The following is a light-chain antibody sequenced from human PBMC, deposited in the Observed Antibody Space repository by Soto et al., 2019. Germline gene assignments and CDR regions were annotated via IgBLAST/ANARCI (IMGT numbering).Light chain of an antibody. CDR1: QSVSSY. Sequence: EIVLTQSPATLSLSPGERATLSCRASQSVSSYLAWYQQKSGQAPRLLIYDSSNRATGIPARFSGSGSGTDCTLTISSLEPEDFGVYDCHQRSNWPPYTFGQGTKREIK. CDR2: DSS. CDR3: HQRSNWPPYT. J-gene: IGKJ2*01. V-gene: IGKV3-11*01.